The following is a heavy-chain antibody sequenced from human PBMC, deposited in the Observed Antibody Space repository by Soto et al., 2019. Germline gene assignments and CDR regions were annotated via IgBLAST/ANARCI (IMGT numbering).Heavy chain of an antibody. V-gene: IGHV3-48*03. D-gene: IGHD7-27*01. J-gene: IGHJ2*01. CDR2: MSTSGADI. CDR1: EYSFSSFE. CDR3: ARTLGNWDFDL. Sequence: QLLESGGGLIQTGGSMRLSCIGSEYSFSSFEMNWVRQAPGKGLEWVSYMSTSGADINYADSVKGRFTVSRDNSKNSLFLQMDSLRADDTAIYYCARTLGNWDFDLWGRGTLFTFSS.